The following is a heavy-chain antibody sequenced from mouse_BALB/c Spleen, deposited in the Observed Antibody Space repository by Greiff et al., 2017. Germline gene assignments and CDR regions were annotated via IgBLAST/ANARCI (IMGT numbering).Heavy chain of an antibody. J-gene: IGHJ2*01. CDR1: GFNIKDYY. CDR3: NACSSPLNFGY. D-gene: IGHD1-1*01. V-gene: IGHV14-4*02. Sequence: EVQLQQSGAELVRSGASVKLSCTASGFNIKDYYMHWVKQRPEQGLEWIGWIDPENGDTEYAPKFQGKATMTADTSSNTAYLQLSSLTSEDTAVYYCNACSSPLNFGYGGQGTTLTVSS. CDR2: IDPENGDT.